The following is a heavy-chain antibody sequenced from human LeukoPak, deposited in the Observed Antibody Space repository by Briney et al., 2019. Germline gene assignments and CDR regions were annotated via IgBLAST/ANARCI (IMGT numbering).Heavy chain of an antibody. CDR1: GGSISSSSYY. D-gene: IGHD5-18*01. V-gene: IGHV4-39*01. J-gene: IGHJ4*02. CDR2: IYYSGST. CDR3: ARRSGYNGYSYVDY. Sequence: SETLSLTCTVSGGSISSSSYYWGWIRQPPGKGLEWIGSIYYSGSTYYNPSLKSRVTISVDTSKNRFSLKLSSVTAADTAVFYCARRSGYNGYSYVDYWGQGTLVTVSS.